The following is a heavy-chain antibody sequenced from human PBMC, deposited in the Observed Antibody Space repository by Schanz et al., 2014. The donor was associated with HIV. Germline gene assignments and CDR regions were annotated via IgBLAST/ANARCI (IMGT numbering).Heavy chain of an antibody. CDR1: GFTFRNYG. Sequence: VQLVESGGGLVNIGGSLRLSCAASGFTFRNYGIHWVRQAPGKGLSWVAVIWFDGTQKIYADSVKGRFTISRDDSANTVHLQMSSVRAEDTGVYFCARVSRPYSSGWYNVDYWGQGTLVTVSS. V-gene: IGHV3-33*01. D-gene: IGHD6-19*01. CDR2: IWFDGTQK. J-gene: IGHJ4*02. CDR3: ARVSRPYSSGWYNVDY.